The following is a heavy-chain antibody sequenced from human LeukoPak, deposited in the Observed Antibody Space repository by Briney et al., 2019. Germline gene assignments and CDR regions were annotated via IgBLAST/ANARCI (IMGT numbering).Heavy chain of an antibody. CDR1: GASFSGYS. V-gene: IGHV4-34*01. CDR3: ARGGGYFNY. J-gene: IGHJ4*02. Sequence: SETLSLTCAISGASFSGYSWTWIRQPPGKGLEWIGEFSHTGSPIYNPSLKSRVNISIDTSKTQLSLKLSSVTAADTAVYYCARGGGYFNYWGQGTLVTVSS. CDR2: FSHTGSP. D-gene: IGHD3-16*01.